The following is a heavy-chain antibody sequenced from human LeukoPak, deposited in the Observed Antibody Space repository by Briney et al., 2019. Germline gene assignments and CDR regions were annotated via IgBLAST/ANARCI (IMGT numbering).Heavy chain of an antibody. V-gene: IGHV4-39*07. CDR1: GSSISSSSYY. D-gene: IGHD5-18*01. Sequence: SETLSLTCTVSGSSISSSSYYWGWIRQPPGKGLEWIGSIYYSGSTYYNPSLKSRVTISVDTSKNQFSLKLSSVTAADTAVYYCARQTGYSYGYWFDPWGQGTLVTVSS. J-gene: IGHJ5*02. CDR2: IYYSGST. CDR3: ARQTGYSYGYWFDP.